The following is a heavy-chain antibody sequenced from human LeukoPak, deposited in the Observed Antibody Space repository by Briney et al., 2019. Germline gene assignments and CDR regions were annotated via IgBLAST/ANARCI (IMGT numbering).Heavy chain of an antibody. D-gene: IGHD4-17*01. V-gene: IGHV3-21*01. CDR2: ISSSSSYI. CDR3: ARDDYGDYDAYYFDY. J-gene: IGHJ4*02. Sequence: PGGSLRLSCAASGFTFSSYNMKWVRQAPGKGLEWVSSISSSSSYIYYADSVKGRFTISRDNAKNSLYLQMNSLRAEDTAVYYCARDDYGDYDAYYFDYWGQGTLVTVSS. CDR1: GFTFSSYN.